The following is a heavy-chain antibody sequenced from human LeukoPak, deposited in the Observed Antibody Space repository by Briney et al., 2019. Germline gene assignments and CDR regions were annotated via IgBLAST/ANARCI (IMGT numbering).Heavy chain of an antibody. CDR3: ARVLLRYFDWPRKDYYYYGMDV. D-gene: IGHD3-9*01. CDR2: ITGSGGST. J-gene: IGHJ6*02. Sequence: GGSLRLSCAASGFTFSTYAMSWVRQAPGKGLEWVSLITGSGGSTYYIDSVKGRFTISRDNSKNTLYLQMNSLRAEDTAVYYCARVLLRYFDWPRKDYYYYGMDVWGQGTTVTVPS. V-gene: IGHV3-23*01. CDR1: GFTFSTYA.